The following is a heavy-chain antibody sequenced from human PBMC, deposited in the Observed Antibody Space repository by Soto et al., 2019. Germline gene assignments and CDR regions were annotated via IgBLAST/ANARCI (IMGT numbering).Heavy chain of an antibody. Sequence: QVQLQESGPGLVKPSQTLSLTCTVSGASIRSGNYYWTWIRQLPGKDMEWMGYVHYSGTTYSNQSLKSRVSISVDTSKNQFSLTVNSVTAADTAVYYCARENIVVVPPAKGWFDPWGQGTLVTVSS. J-gene: IGHJ5*02. V-gene: IGHV4-31*03. CDR2: VHYSGTT. CDR1: GASIRSGNYY. D-gene: IGHD2-2*01. CDR3: ARENIVVVPPAKGWFDP.